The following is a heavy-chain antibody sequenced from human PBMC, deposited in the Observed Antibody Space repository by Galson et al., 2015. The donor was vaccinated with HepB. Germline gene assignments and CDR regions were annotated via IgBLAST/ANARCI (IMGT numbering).Heavy chain of an antibody. Sequence: PALVKPTQTLTLTCTVSGFSLTTCGICVSWIRQSPGKALEWLAVTDCNDQNSYSTSLRTRLTLSKDISENQGVLTMTNVDPVDTATYYCARIYCSGGTYNWFDTWGQGTLVSVSS. CDR3: ARIYCSGGTYNWFDT. V-gene: IGHV2-70*01. CDR2: TDCNDQN. J-gene: IGHJ5*02. D-gene: IGHD2-15*01. CDR1: GFSLTTCGIC.